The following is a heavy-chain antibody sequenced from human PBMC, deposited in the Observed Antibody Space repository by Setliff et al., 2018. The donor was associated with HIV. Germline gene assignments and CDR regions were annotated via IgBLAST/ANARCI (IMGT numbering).Heavy chain of an antibody. Sequence: LTCGVDDGSFSGYSWSWIRQSPGKGLEWIGEASRGGSTTYNPSLTGRVSVSVDTSKSQFSLKLTNVTAADAAVYYCARAVCPSLNCYSFFNYWGHGSLVTVSS. CDR3: ARAVCPSLNCYSFFNY. J-gene: IGHJ4*01. V-gene: IGHV4-34*01. CDR1: DGSFSGYS. D-gene: IGHD2-15*01. CDR2: ASRGGST.